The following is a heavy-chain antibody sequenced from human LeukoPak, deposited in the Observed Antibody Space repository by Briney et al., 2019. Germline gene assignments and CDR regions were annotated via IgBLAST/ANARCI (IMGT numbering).Heavy chain of an antibody. V-gene: IGHV3-21*01. Sequence: TGGPLRSSFAAPGFPLRSISLNWVGQVQGKGREWFSSIRSSSSYIYYADSVKGRFTISRDNAKNSLYLQMNSLRAEDTAVYYCARSESGDYDFDYWGQGTLVTVSS. CDR3: ARSESGDYDFDY. D-gene: IGHD4-17*01. J-gene: IGHJ4*02. CDR2: IRSSSSYI. CDR1: GFPLRSIS.